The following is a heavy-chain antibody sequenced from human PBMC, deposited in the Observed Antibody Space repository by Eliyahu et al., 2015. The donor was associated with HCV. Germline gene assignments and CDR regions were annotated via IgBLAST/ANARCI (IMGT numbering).Heavy chain of an antibody. J-gene: IGHJ4*02. CDR3: ARQCRGGDCYYGMIFDY. V-gene: IGHV4-39*01. CDR2: XYYSGTT. D-gene: IGHD2-21*02. Sequence: QLQLQESGPGLVKPSETLSLTCTVSGGSINNTSYYWGWIRQPPGKGLXLIGTXYYSGTTYYNPSLKSRVTISVDMSKNQFSLKLRSVTAADTAVYHCARQCRGGDCYYGMIFDYWGQGTLVTVSA. CDR1: GGSINNTSYY.